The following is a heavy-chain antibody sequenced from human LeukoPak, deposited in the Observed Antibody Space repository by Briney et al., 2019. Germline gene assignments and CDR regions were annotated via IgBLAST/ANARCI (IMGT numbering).Heavy chain of an antibody. CDR2: ISRSSGTI. CDR1: GFSFDDYA. Sequence: GGSLRLSCGASGFSFDDYAMHWVRQDPGKGLEGVSGISRSSGTIYYSDSVKGRFTISRDNAKNSVYLQMNSLRADDTAFYYCAKDSTPRGVQLAFYFDYWGQGALVTVSS. D-gene: IGHD2-8*01. V-gene: IGHV3-9*01. J-gene: IGHJ4*02. CDR3: AKDSTPRGVQLAFYFDY.